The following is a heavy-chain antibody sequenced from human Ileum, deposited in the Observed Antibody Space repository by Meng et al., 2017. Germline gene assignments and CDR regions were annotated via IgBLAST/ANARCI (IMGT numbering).Heavy chain of an antibody. V-gene: IGHV1-46*01. J-gene: IGHJ4*02. CDR1: GYIFTTSY. CDR2: INAGSGDT. D-gene: IGHD4-17*01. CDR3: AKDSHGYGDGGH. Sequence: QLQLVVSGAEVEKNGAAVKVSCKESGYIFTTSYSHWVRQAPGQGVDGMGVINAGSGDTGYEQKFQGRLTMTRDTSTSTLYMELSSLRSEDTAVYYCAKDSHGYGDGGHWGQGTLVTVSS.